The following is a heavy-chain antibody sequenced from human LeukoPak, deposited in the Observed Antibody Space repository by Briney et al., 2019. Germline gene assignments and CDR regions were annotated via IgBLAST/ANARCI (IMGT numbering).Heavy chain of an antibody. J-gene: IGHJ3*02. CDR1: GYSFTSYW. CDR2: IYPGDSDT. D-gene: IGHD2-2*01. V-gene: IGHV5-51*01. Sequence: GESLKISCQGSGYSFTSYWIGWVRQMPGKGLEWMGIIYPGDSDTRYSPSFQGQVTISADKSISTAYLQWSSLKASDTAMHYCARLGYCSSTSCYEGAFDIWGQGTMVTVSS. CDR3: ARLGYCSSTSCYEGAFDI.